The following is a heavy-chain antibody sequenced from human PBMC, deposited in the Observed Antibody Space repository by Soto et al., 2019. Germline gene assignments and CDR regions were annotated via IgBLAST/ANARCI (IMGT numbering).Heavy chain of an antibody. CDR1: GFTVSRDS. CDR3: ASHYSAMGV. CDR2: IYSDNNT. V-gene: IGHV3-53*02. Sequence: EVQLVETGGDLIQPGWSLRLSCAASGFTVSRDSMTWVRQAPGKGLEWISIIYSDNNTDYADSVKGRFSISRDTSKNIFYIQMNSLRAEDTSEDYGASHYSAMGVWCQGTRVTVSS. J-gene: IGHJ6*02.